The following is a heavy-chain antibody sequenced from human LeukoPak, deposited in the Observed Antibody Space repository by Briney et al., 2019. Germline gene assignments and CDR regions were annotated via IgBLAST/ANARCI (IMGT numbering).Heavy chain of an antibody. D-gene: IGHD3-10*01. J-gene: IGHJ4*02. Sequence: SVKVSCKASGGTFSSYAISWVRQAPGQGLEWMGRIIPILGIANYAQKFQGRVTITADKSTSTAYMELSSLRSEDTAVYYCARDLSGVTAQGDYWGQGTLVTVSS. V-gene: IGHV1-69*04. CDR1: GGTFSSYA. CDR2: IIPILGIA. CDR3: ARDLSGVTAQGDY.